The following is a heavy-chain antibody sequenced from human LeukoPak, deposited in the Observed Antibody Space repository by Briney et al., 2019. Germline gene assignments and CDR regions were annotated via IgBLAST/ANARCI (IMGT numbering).Heavy chain of an antibody. CDR1: GYTFINYY. V-gene: IGHV1-46*01. D-gene: IGHD1-26*01. CDR2: INPSGGGT. Sequence: ASVKVSCKTFGYTFINYYMHWVRQAPGLGLEWMGIINPSGGGTNYAQKFQRRVSMTWDTSTNTAFMELSSLTSEDTAVYYCARVSSWVSAAFDFWGQGTLVTVSS. J-gene: IGHJ4*02. CDR3: ARVSSWVSAAFDF.